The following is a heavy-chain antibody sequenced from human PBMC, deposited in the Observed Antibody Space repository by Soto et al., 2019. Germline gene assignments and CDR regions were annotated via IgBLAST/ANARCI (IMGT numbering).Heavy chain of an antibody. Sequence: QVQLVQSGAEVKKPGASVKVSCKASGYTFTSYGISWVRQAPGQGLEWMGWISAYNGNTNYAQKLQGSVHMTTDTSKSTAYMELRSLRSDDKAVYYCASETTVWHAFDIWGQGTMVTVSS. CDR2: ISAYNGNT. CDR1: GYTFTSYG. V-gene: IGHV1-18*01. CDR3: ASETTVWHAFDI. D-gene: IGHD4-17*01. J-gene: IGHJ3*02.